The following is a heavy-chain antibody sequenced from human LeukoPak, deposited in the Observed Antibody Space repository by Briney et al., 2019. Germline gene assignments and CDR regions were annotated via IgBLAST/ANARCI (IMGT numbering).Heavy chain of an antibody. CDR2: IRYDGSNK. V-gene: IGHV3-30*02. Sequence: GGSLRLSCAASGFTFSSYGMHWVRQAPGKGLEWVAFIRYDGSNKYYADSVKGRLTISRDNSRNTLYLQMNSLRAEDTAVYYCAKDKAAAIYYYYYMDVWGKGTTVTISS. CDR3: AKDKAAAIYYYYYMDV. D-gene: IGHD6-13*01. J-gene: IGHJ6*03. CDR1: GFTFSSYG.